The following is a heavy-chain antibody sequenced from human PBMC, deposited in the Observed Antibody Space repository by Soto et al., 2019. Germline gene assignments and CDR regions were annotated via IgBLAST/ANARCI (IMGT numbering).Heavy chain of an antibody. CDR2: IWYDGSNK. D-gene: IGHD3-3*01. CDR3: ARDRNDFWKGPFDY. CDR1: GFTFSSYG. V-gene: IGHV3-33*01. Sequence: QVQLVESGGGVVQPGRSLRLSCAASGFTFSSYGMHWVRQAPGKGLEWVAVIWYDGSNKYYADSVKGRFTISRDNSKNTLYLQRTSLRAEDSAVYYCARDRNDFWKGPFDYWGQGTLVTVSS. J-gene: IGHJ4*02.